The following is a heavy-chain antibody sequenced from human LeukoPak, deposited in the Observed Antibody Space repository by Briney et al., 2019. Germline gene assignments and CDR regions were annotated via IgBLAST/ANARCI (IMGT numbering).Heavy chain of an antibody. J-gene: IGHJ5*02. V-gene: IGHV4-39*07. Sequence: SETLSLTCTVSGGSTRISSYFWGWIRQPPGKGLEWIGSIYYSGSTHYNPSLKSRVTISVDTSKNQFSLKLGSVTAADTAVYYCARHDYGGVNWFDPWGQGTLVTVSS. CDR2: IYYSGST. CDR1: GGSTRISSYF. CDR3: ARHDYGGVNWFDP. D-gene: IGHD4-17*01.